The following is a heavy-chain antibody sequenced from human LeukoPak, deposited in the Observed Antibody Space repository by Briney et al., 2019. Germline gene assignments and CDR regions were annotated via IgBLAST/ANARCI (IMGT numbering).Heavy chain of an antibody. CDR2: ISAYNGNT. J-gene: IGHJ2*01. CDR3: ARDWGYYDSSGYYSFGYFDL. Sequence: ASVKVSCKASGYTFTSYGISWVRQAPGQGLEWMGWISAYNGNTNYAQKLQGRVTMTTDTSTSTAYMELRSLRSDDTAVYYCARDWGYYDSSGYYSFGYFDLWGRGTLVTVSS. V-gene: IGHV1-18*01. CDR1: GYTFTSYG. D-gene: IGHD3-22*01.